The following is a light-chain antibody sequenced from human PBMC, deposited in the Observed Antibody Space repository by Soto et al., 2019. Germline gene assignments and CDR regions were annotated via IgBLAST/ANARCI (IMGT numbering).Light chain of an antibody. Sequence: QSVLTQPASVSGSPGQSITISCTGTSSDVGGYNYVSWYQQHPGKAPKLMIYDVSNRPSGVSNRFSGSKSGNTASLTFSGLQAEDEADYYCSSYTSSSTWVFGGGTKLTVL. CDR1: SSDVGGYNY. CDR2: DVS. V-gene: IGLV2-14*01. J-gene: IGLJ3*02. CDR3: SSYTSSSTWV.